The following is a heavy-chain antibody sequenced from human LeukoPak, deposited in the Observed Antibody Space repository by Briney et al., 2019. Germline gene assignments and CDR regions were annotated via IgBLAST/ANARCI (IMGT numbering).Heavy chain of an antibody. CDR2: IYYSGST. V-gene: IGHV4-59*01. Sequence: SETLSLTCTVSGGSISSYYWSWIRQPPGKGLEWIGYIYYSGSTNYNPSLKSRVTISVDTSKNQFSLKLSSVTAADTAVYYCARGTPDSSGPRSPTDAFDIWGQGTMVTVSS. CDR3: ARGTPDSSGPRSPTDAFDI. CDR1: GGSISSYY. D-gene: IGHD3-22*01. J-gene: IGHJ3*02.